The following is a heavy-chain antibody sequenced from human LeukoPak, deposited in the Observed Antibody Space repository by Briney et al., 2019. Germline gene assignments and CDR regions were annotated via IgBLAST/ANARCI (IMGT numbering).Heavy chain of an antibody. V-gene: IGHV4-34*01. D-gene: IGHD3-10*01. J-gene: IGHJ5*02. CDR1: GGSFSGYY. Sequence: PSETLSLTCAVYGGSFSGYYWSWIRQPPGKGLEWIGYIYYSGSTYYNPSLKSRVTISVDTSKNQFSLKLSSVTAADTAVYYCARDLPNYYGSGSYYNVGGVWFDPWGQGTLVTVSS. CDR2: IYYSGST. CDR3: ARDLPNYYGSGSYYNVGGVWFDP.